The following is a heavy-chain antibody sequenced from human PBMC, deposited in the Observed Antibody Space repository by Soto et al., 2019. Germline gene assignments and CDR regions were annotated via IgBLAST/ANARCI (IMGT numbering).Heavy chain of an antibody. CDR2: IWYDGSNK. D-gene: IGHD6-6*01. V-gene: IGHV3-33*01. CDR1: GFTFSSYG. J-gene: IGHJ6*02. CDR3: ARDPRVAARSYYYYGMDV. Sequence: PGGSLRLSCAASGFTFSSYGMHWVRQAPGKGLEWVAVIWYDGSNKYYADSVKGRFTISRDNSKNTLYLQMNSLRAEDTAVYYCARDPRVAARSYYYYGMDVWGQGTTVTVSS.